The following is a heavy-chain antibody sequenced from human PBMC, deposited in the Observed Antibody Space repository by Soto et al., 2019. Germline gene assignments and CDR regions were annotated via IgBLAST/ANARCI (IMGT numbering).Heavy chain of an antibody. V-gene: IGHV4-59*08. J-gene: IGHJ6*02. Sequence: SETLSLTCTVSGGSISSYYWGWIRQPPGKGLEWIGYIYYSGSTNYNPSLKSRVTISVDTPKNQFSLKLSSVTAADTAVYYCARHTNCYGSGSSSLKYYYGMDVWGQGTTVT. CDR1: GGSISSYY. D-gene: IGHD3-10*01. CDR3: ARHTNCYGSGSSSLKYYYGMDV. CDR2: IYYSGST.